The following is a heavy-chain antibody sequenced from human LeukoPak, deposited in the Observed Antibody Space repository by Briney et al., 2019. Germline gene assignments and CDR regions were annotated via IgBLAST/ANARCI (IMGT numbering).Heavy chain of an antibody. CDR1: GFTFDDYA. CDR2: IYSGGST. V-gene: IGHV3-66*01. J-gene: IGHJ6*02. Sequence: GGSLRLSCAASGFTFDDYAMHWVRQAPGKGLEWVSVIYSGGSTYYADSVKGRFTISRDNSKNTLYLQMNSLRAEDTAVYYCAREYYGDPETYYYYGMDVWGQGTTVTVSS. D-gene: IGHD4-17*01. CDR3: AREYYGDPETYYYYGMDV.